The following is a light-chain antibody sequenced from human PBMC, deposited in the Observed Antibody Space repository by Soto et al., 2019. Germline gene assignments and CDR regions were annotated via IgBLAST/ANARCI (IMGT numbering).Light chain of an antibody. CDR3: QQRSTWPLFT. Sequence: EIVLTQSPDTLSLSPGERATLSCRASQSVSSYLAWYQQKPGQRPRLLVYGASKRATGIPARFSGSGSGTDFTLTISSLEPEDFAVYYCQQRSTWPLFTFGPGTKVDIK. CDR2: GAS. CDR1: QSVSSY. V-gene: IGKV3-11*01. J-gene: IGKJ3*01.